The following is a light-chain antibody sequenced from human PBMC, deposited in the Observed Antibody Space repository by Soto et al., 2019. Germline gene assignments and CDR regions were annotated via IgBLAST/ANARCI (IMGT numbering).Light chain of an antibody. Sequence: QPVLTQSPSASASLGASVKLTCTLSSRHSSYAIAWHQQQPEKGPRYLMKLNSDGRTTKGDGIPDRFSGSSSGTERYLTISSLESEDEADYYCQTWGTGILVFGGGTKVTVL. V-gene: IGLV4-69*01. J-gene: IGLJ2*01. CDR3: QTWGTGILV. CDR2: LNSDGRT. CDR1: SRHSSYA.